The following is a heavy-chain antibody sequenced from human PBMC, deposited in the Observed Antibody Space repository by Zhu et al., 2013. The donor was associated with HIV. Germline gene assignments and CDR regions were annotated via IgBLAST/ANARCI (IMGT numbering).Heavy chain of an antibody. CDR2: INPNSGGT. D-gene: IGHD6-13*01. V-gene: IGHV1-2*04. J-gene: IGHJ4*02. CDR1: GYTFTGYY. CDR3: ARSYSSSWYSSGEH. Sequence: QVQLVQSGAEVKKPGASVKVSCKASGYTFTGYYMHWVRQAPGQGLEWMGWINPNSGGTNYAQKFQGWVTMTRDTSISTAYMELSGLRSDDTAVYYCARSYSSSWYSSGEHWGQGTLVTVSS.